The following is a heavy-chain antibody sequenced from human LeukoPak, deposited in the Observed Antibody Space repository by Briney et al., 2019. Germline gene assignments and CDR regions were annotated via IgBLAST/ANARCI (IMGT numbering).Heavy chain of an antibody. CDR1: GFTFSSYG. V-gene: IGHV3-30*02. CDR3: AKEIAARPSPYYYYYYYMDV. CDR2: IWYGGSNK. Sequence: PGGSLRLSCAASGFTFSSYGMHWVRQAPGKGLEWVAVIWYGGSNKYYADSVKGRFTISRDNSKNTLYLQMNSLRAEDTAVYYCAKEIAARPSPYYYYYYYMDVWGKGTTVTVSS. J-gene: IGHJ6*03. D-gene: IGHD6-6*01.